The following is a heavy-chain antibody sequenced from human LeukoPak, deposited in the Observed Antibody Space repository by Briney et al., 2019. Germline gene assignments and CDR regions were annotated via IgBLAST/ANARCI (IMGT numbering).Heavy chain of an antibody. D-gene: IGHD3-22*01. V-gene: IGHV1-69*04. Sequence: SVKVSCKASGGTFSSYAISWVRQAPGQGLEWMGRIIPILGMANYAQKFQGRVTITADKSTSTAYMELSSLRSEDTAVYYCARPLDSDYYDSSGYPTAYFDYWGQGTLVTVSS. CDR3: ARPLDSDYYDSSGYPTAYFDY. CDR2: IIPILGMA. J-gene: IGHJ4*02. CDR1: GGTFSSYA.